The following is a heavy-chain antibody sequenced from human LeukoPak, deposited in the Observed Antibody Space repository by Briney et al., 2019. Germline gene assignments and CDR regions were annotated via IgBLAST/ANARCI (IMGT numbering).Heavy chain of an antibody. CDR3: ARGSNYYESSGQVPFDY. J-gene: IGHJ4*02. D-gene: IGHD3-22*01. V-gene: IGHV3-48*01. CDR2: ISGSSGII. CDR1: GFTFNTYT. Sequence: GGSLRLSCAVTGFTFNTYTMNWVRQAPGKGLEWVSYISGSSGIIDYADSVRGRFTISRDNAKNSLYLQMNSLRAEDTAVYYCARGSNYYESSGQVPFDYWGQGTLVTVSS.